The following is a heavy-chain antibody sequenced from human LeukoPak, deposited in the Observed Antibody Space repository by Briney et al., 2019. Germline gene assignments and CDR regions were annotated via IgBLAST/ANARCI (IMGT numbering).Heavy chain of an antibody. J-gene: IGHJ4*02. V-gene: IGHV3-23*01. Sequence: QTGGSLRLSCAASGFTFSNYAMNWVRQAPGKGLQWVSSISGSGGNTYYADSVKGRFTISRDNSKNTLYLQMNSLRAEDTAVYYCECSGGSWCNYWGQGTLVTVSS. CDR1: GFTFSNYA. CDR3: ECSGGSWCNY. CDR2: ISGSGGNT. D-gene: IGHD2-15*01.